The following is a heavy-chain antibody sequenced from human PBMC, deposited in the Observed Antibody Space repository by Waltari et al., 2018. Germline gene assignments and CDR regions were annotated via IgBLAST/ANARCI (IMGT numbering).Heavy chain of an antibody. D-gene: IGHD6-13*01. CDR2: IYSGAGST. CDR1: GFPLSSHA. Sequence: EVQLLESGGGLVQPGGSLRLSCEAPGFPLSSHAMTWVRQAPGKGLEWVSTIYSGAGSTFYADSVKGRFTISRDNSKNTLYLQMNSLRAEDTAVYYCAKYVGYFDNWGQGTLVTVSS. J-gene: IGHJ4*02. V-gene: IGHV3-23*03. CDR3: AKYVGYFDN.